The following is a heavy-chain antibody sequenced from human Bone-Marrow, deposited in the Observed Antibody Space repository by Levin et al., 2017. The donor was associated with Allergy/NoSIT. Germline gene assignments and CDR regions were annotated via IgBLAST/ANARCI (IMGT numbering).Heavy chain of an antibody. D-gene: IGHD6-13*01. CDR2: IIPIFGTA. CDR3: ARGPHSSSWYYWFDP. V-gene: IGHV1-69*06. CDR1: GGTFSSYA. J-gene: IGHJ5*02. Sequence: KISCKASGGTFSSYAISWVRQAPGQGLEWMGGIIPIFGTANYAQKFQGRVTITADKSTSTAYMELSSLRSEDTAVYYCARGPHSSSWYYWFDPWGQGTLVTVSS.